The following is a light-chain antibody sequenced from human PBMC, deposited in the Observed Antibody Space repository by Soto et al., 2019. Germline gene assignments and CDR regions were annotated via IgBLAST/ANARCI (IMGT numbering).Light chain of an antibody. Sequence: DIVMTQSPDSLAVSLGEGATISCKSSQSVLYSSNNKNYLAWYQQKPGQPPKLLIYWASTRESGVPDRFSGSGSGTDFTLSISSLQAEDVAVYYCQQYYTIPRTFGQGTKVEIK. V-gene: IGKV4-1*01. CDR2: WAS. CDR1: QSVLYSSNNKNY. J-gene: IGKJ1*01. CDR3: QQYYTIPRT.